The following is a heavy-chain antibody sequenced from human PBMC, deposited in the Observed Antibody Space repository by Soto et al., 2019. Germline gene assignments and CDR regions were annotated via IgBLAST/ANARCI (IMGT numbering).Heavy chain of an antibody. CDR1: GGNRYT. V-gene: IGHV1-69*08. D-gene: IGHD2-2*01. CDR2: IIPMFGIA. J-gene: IGHJ6*02. Sequence: QVQLVQSGAEVKKPGSSGKVSCKGSGGNRYTITWVRQSPGQWLEWMGRIIPMFGIATYAQNFQGRVTISADKSTSTAYMELSSLRSEDTAVYYCARDAGRSDVVPAAISAMDVWGQGTTVTVSS. CDR3: ARDAGRSDVVPAAISAMDV.